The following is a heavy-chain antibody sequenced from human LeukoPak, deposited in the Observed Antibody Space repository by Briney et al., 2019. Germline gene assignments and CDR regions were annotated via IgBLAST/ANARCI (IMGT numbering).Heavy chain of an antibody. V-gene: IGHV1-18*01. D-gene: IGHD6-6*01. Sequence: GASVKVSCKASGYTFTSYGISWARQAPGQGLEWMGWISAYNGNTNYVQKLQGRVTMTTDTSTSTAYMELRSLRSDDTAVYYCARDRGWGSSSVVDYWGQGTLVTVSS. CDR1: GYTFTSYG. J-gene: IGHJ4*02. CDR2: ISAYNGNT. CDR3: ARDRGWGSSSVVDY.